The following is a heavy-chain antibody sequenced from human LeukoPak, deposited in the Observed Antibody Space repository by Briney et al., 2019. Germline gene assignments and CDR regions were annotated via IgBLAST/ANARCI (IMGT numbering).Heavy chain of an antibody. J-gene: IGHJ1*01. CDR1: GFTFGSYG. CDR2: ISSSSSYI. CDR3: ARDWPTIAAAGTIPEYFQH. D-gene: IGHD6-13*01. Sequence: PGGSLRLSCAASGFTFGSYGMSWVRQAPGKGLEWVSSISSSSSYIYYADSVKGRFTISRDNAKNSLYLQMNSLRAEDTAVYYCARDWPTIAAAGTIPEYFQHWGQGTLVTVST. V-gene: IGHV3-21*01.